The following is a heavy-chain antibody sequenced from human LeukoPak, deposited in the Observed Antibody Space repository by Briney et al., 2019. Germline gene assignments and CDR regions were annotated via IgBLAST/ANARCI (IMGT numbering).Heavy chain of an antibody. J-gene: IGHJ4*02. CDR3: ARVTLLWFGESSFDY. CDR2: IRPSNGNR. D-gene: IGHD3-10*01. V-gene: IGHV1-18*01. CDR1: GYDFSTYG. Sequence: GASVKVSCRTSGYDFSTYGITWVRQAPGQGLEYMGWIRPSNGNRNYAQKLQGRVTMTTDTSTSTAYMELRSLRSDDTAVYYCARVTLLWFGESSFDYWGQGTLVTVSS.